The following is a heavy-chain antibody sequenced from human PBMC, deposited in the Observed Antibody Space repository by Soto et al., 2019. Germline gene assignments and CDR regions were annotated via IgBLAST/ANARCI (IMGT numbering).Heavy chain of an antibody. CDR3: AKADGEKWLLPHLDK. V-gene: IGHV3-23*01. CDR2: ISCCGGST. CDR1: GFNFKKFA. J-gene: IGHJ4*02. D-gene: IGHD6-19*01. Sequence: EVHLLESGGGVVQPGGSLRLSCVASGFNFKKFAMSWVRQAPGEGLEWVSGISCCGGSTSYADSVKGRFSIDRDDSTNTLSLQMNNLRVEETAQYYCAKADGEKWLLPHLDKWGQGTLVTVS.